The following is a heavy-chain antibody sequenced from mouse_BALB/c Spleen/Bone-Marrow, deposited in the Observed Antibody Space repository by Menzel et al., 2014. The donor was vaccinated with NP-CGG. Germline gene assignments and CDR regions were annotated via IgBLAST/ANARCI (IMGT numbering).Heavy chain of an antibody. D-gene: IGHD2-4*01. Sequence: VQLQQSGPELVRPGASVKTSCKASGYTFTSYVMHWVKQKPGQGLEWIGYINPYNDGTKYNEKFKGKATLTSDKSSSTAYMELSSLNSEDSAVYYCSSRSTMISWFAYWGQGTLVTVSA. CDR3: SSRSTMISWFAY. V-gene: IGHV1-14*01. CDR2: INPYNDGT. J-gene: IGHJ3*01. CDR1: GYTFTSYV.